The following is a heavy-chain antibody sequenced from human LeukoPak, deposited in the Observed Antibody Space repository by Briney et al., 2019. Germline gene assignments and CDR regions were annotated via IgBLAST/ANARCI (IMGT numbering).Heavy chain of an antibody. CDR3: ARDGIGSSSRRGY. CDR1: GGSISSGSYY. CDR2: IYTSGST. J-gene: IGHJ4*02. Sequence: SETLSLTCTVSGGSISSGSYYWSWIRQPAGKGLEWIGRIYTSGSTNYNPSLKSRVTISVDTSKNQFSLKLSSVTAADTAVYYCARDGIGSSSRRGYWGQGTLVTVSS. D-gene: IGHD6-13*01. V-gene: IGHV4-61*02.